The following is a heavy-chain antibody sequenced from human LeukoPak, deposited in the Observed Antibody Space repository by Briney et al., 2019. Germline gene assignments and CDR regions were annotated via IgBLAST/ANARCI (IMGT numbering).Heavy chain of an antibody. Sequence: SVKVSCKASGGTFSSYAISWVRQAPGQGLEWMGGIIPIFGTANYAQKFQGRVTITADESTSTAYMELSSLRSEDTAVYHCASGRFYCTNGVCPSAGRYGMDVWGQGTTVTVSS. CDR2: IIPIFGTA. V-gene: IGHV1-69*01. J-gene: IGHJ6*02. D-gene: IGHD2-8*01. CDR3: ASGRFYCTNGVCPSAGRYGMDV. CDR1: GGTFSSYA.